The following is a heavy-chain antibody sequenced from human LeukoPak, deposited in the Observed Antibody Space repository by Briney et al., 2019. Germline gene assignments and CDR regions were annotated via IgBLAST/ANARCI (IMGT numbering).Heavy chain of an antibody. Sequence: GGSLRLSCAASGFTFSSYEMNWVRQAPGKGLEWVSYIDSSGSTIYYAHSVKGRFTISRDNAKNSLYLQMNSLRPEDTAVYYCARENSGSYYQFDCWGQGTLVTVSS. V-gene: IGHV3-48*03. CDR2: IDSSGSTI. CDR3: ARENSGSYYQFDC. CDR1: GFTFSSYE. J-gene: IGHJ4*02. D-gene: IGHD1-26*01.